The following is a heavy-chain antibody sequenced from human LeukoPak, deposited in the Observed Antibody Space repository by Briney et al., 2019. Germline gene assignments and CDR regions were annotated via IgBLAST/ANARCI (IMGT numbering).Heavy chain of an antibody. Sequence: GGSLRLSCAVSGFIVSSSCMTWVRQAPGRGLEWVSSISPAGGTTYYADSVKGRFTISRDNSKNTLYLQMNSLSAEDTAVYYCATKGRNYDFWSGSSNFDYWGQGILVTVSS. CDR1: GFIVSSSC. V-gene: IGHV3-23*01. J-gene: IGHJ4*02. CDR2: ISPAGGTT. CDR3: ATKGRNYDFWSGSSNFDY. D-gene: IGHD3-3*01.